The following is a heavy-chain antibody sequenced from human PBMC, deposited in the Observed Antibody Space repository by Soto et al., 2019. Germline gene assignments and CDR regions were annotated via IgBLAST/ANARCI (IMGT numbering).Heavy chain of an antibody. CDR3: ARGRTYYAFWSGYYRPSYYYGMDV. CDR2: INHSGST. CDR1: GGSFSGYY. J-gene: IGHJ6*02. V-gene: IGHV4-34*01. Sequence: PSETLSLTCAVYGGSFSGYYWSWIRQPPGKGLEWIGEINHSGSTNYNPSLKSRVTISVDTSKNQFSLKLSSVTAADKAVYYCARGRTYYAFWSGYYRPSYYYGMDVWGQGTTVTVSS. D-gene: IGHD3-3*01.